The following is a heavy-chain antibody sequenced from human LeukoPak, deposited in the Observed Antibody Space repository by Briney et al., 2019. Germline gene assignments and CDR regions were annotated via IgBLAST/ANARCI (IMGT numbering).Heavy chain of an antibody. CDR3: ARYRDFWSGYPDAFDI. Sequence: ASVKVSCKASGYTFTSYDINWLRQATGQRLEWMGWMNPNSGNTGYAQKFQGRVTITRNTSISTAYMELSSLRSEDTTVYYCARYRDFWSGYPDAFDIWGQGTMVTVSS. J-gene: IGHJ3*02. D-gene: IGHD3-3*01. CDR2: MNPNSGNT. CDR1: GYTFTSYD. V-gene: IGHV1-8*03.